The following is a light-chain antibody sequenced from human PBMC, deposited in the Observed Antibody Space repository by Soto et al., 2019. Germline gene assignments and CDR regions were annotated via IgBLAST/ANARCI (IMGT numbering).Light chain of an antibody. V-gene: IGKV1-39*01. Sequence: DIQMTQSPSSLSASVGDRVTITCRASQRISSYLNWYQQKPGKAPKLLIYAASSLQSSVSSRFSGSGSGTDFTLTITSLPPEEFATYYGQQSYSTPRSFGQGTKVDIK. J-gene: IGKJ1*01. CDR2: AAS. CDR1: QRISSY. CDR3: QQSYSTPRS.